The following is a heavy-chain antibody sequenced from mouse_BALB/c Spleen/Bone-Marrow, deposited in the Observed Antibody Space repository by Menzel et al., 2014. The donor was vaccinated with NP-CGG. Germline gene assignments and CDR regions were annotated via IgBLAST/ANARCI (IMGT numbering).Heavy chain of an antibody. CDR1: GYAFSTYW. V-gene: IGHV1-80*01. CDR2: IYPGDGDT. J-gene: IGHJ3*01. CDR3: AEITAGFAY. D-gene: IGHD2-4*01. Sequence: LVESGAELVRPGSSVKISCKASGYAFSTYWMTWVKQRPGQGLVWIGQIYPGDGDTKYNGKFKGKATLTADKSSSSAYMQRGSLTSEDAAVCFCAEITAGFAYWGQGTLVTVSA.